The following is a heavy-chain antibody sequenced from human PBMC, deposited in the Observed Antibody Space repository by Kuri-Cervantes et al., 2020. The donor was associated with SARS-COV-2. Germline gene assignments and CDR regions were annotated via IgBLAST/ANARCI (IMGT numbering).Heavy chain of an antibody. D-gene: IGHD3-10*02. J-gene: IGHJ4*02. V-gene: IGHV3-23*01. CDR3: ARPLWSGGSDLGY. CDR1: GFTFSSYA. CDR2: ISGSGGST. Sequence: ETLSLTCAASGFTFSSYAMSWVRQAPGKGLEWVSAISGSGGSTYYADSVKGRFTISRHNSKNTLYLQMNSLRAEDTAVYYCARPLWSGGSDLGYWGQGTLVTVSS.